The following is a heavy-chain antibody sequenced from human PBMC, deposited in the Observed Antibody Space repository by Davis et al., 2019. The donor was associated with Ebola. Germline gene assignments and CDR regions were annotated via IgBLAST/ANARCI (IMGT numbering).Heavy chain of an antibody. D-gene: IGHD3-16*01. V-gene: IGHV5-51*01. CDR2: IYPGDSDT. Sequence: KVSCKGSGYSFTSYWIGWVRQMPGKGLEWMGIIYPGDSDTRYSPSFQGQVTISADKSISTAYLQWSSLKASDTAMYYCAREKKGGGYYYYGMDVWGQGTTVTVSS. CDR3: AREKKGGGYYYYGMDV. J-gene: IGHJ6*02. CDR1: GYSFTSYW.